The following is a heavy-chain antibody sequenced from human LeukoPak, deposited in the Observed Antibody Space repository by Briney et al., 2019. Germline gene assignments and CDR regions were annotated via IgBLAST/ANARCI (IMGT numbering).Heavy chain of an antibody. CDR3: ARHPTGYPNWFDS. J-gene: IGHJ5*01. Sequence: PSETLSLTCTVSGGSITTIPYNWGWIRQPPGKGLEWIGTISYVGTTYYEPSLKSRVTMSIDTSKTQFSLNLNSATAADTAVYYCARHPTGYPNWFDSWGQGTLVIVSS. V-gene: IGHV4-39*01. CDR1: GGSITTIPYN. D-gene: IGHD3-9*01. CDR2: ISYVGTT.